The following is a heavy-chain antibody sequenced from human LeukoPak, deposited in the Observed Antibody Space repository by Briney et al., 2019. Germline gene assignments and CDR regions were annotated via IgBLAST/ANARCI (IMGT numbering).Heavy chain of an antibody. J-gene: IGHJ4*02. D-gene: IGHD3-22*01. CDR3: ARDRHKYNYDSGGYPPY. CDR2: ISGSGDST. V-gene: IGHV3-23*01. CDR1: GFTFSSYA. Sequence: GGSLRLSCAASGFTFSSYAMSWVRQAPGKGLEWVSAISGSGDSTYYADSVKGRFTISRDNAKNSLYLQMNTLRAEDTAVYYCARDRHKYNYDSGGYPPYWGQGTLVTVSS.